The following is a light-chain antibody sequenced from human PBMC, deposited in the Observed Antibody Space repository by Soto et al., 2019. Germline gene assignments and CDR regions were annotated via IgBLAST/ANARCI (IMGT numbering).Light chain of an antibody. Sequence: QAVVTQPPSASGTPGQRVTMSCSGSSSNIGSNDVFWYEQLPGTAPKLLIYRNDQRPSGIPDRLSGSKSGTSASLAITGLRPEDEADYYCQSYDDTLSGSWVFGTGTKVTVL. V-gene: IGLV1-47*01. CDR1: SSNIGSND. CDR3: QSYDDTLSGSWV. CDR2: RND. J-gene: IGLJ1*01.